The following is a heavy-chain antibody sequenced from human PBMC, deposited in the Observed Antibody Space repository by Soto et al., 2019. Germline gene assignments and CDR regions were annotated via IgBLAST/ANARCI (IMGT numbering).Heavy chain of an antibody. CDR2: IIPIFGTA. J-gene: IGHJ5*02. D-gene: IGHD2-15*01. Sequence: QVQLVQSGAEVKKPGSSVKVSCKASGGTFSSYAISWVRQAPGQGLEWMGGIIPIFGTANYAQKFQGRVTITADEXXSTADMELSSLRSEDTAVYYCAREVVVAATGWFDPWGQGTLVTVSS. V-gene: IGHV1-69*12. CDR3: AREVVVAATGWFDP. CDR1: GGTFSSYA.